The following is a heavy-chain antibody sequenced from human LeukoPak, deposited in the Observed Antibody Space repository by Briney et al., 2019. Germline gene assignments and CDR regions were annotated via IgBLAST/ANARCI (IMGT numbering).Heavy chain of an antibody. CDR2: FDPEDGEK. J-gene: IGHJ4*02. D-gene: IGHD1-26*01. V-gene: IGHV1-24*01. CDR1: GYTLTELS. CDR3: ATDAEVGATNFDY. Sequence: APVKVSCKVSGYTLTELSMHWVRQAPGKGLEWMGGFDPEDGEKIYAQKFQGRVTMTEDTSTDTAYMELSSLRSEDTAVYYCATDAEVGATNFDYWGQGTLVTVSS.